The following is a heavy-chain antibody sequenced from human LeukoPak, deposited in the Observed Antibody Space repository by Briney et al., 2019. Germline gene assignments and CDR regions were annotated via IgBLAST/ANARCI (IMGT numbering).Heavy chain of an antibody. Sequence: GGSLRLSCAASGFTFSSYWMSWVRQAPGKGLEWVANIKQDGSEKYYVDSVKGRFTISRDNAKNSLYLQMNSLRAEDTAVYYCARVVRYSSSWYHYYYGMDVWGQGTTVTVSS. CDR3: ARVVRYSSSWYHYYYGMDV. CDR2: IKQDGSEK. D-gene: IGHD6-13*01. CDR1: GFTFSSYW. J-gene: IGHJ6*02. V-gene: IGHV3-7*01.